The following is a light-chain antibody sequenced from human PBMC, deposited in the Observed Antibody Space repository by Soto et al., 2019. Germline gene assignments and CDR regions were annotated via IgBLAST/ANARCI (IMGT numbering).Light chain of an antibody. J-gene: IGLJ2*01. Sequence: QSVLTQPASVSGSPGQSITISCTGTSSDVGSYNLVSWYQQHPGKAPKLMIYEGSTRPSGISNRFSGSKSGNTASLTISGLRAEDEADYYCCSYTGSSTLVFGGGTKLTVL. V-gene: IGLV2-23*01. CDR3: CSYTGSSTLV. CDR1: SSDVGSYNL. CDR2: EGS.